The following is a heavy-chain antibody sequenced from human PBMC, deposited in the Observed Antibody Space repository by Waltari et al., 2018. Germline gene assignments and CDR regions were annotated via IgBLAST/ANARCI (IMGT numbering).Heavy chain of an antibody. D-gene: IGHD3-10*01. CDR2: ISYDGRNK. CDR3: AKGSGSNPFDP. J-gene: IGHJ5*02. CDR1: GFTFSSYG. Sequence: QVQLVESGGGVVQPGRSLRLSCAASGFTFSSYGMHWVRQAPGKGWGWVAVISYDGRNKYYADSGKGRFTSSRDNSKNTLYLQMNSLRAEDTAVYYCAKGSGSNPFDPWGQGTLVTVSS. V-gene: IGHV3-30*18.